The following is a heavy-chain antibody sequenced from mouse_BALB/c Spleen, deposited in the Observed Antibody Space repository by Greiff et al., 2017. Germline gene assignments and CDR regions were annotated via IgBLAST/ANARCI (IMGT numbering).Heavy chain of an antibody. CDR3: ARSDGNYYYYAMDY. J-gene: IGHJ4*01. D-gene: IGHD2-1*01. Sequence: VQVVESGAELVRPGTSVKVSCKASGYAFTNYLIEWVKQRPGQGLEWIGVINPGSGGTNYNEKFKGKATLTADKSSSTAYMQLSSLTSDDSAVYFCARSDGNYYYYAMDYWGQGTSVTVSS. CDR1: GYAFTNYL. V-gene: IGHV1-54*01. CDR2: INPGSGGT.